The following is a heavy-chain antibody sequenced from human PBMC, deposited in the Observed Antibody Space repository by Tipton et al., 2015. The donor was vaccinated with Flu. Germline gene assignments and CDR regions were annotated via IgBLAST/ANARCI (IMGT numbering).Heavy chain of an antibody. Sequence: SLRLSCAASGFTFSYYTMNWVRQAPGKGLEWVSSISSSNTYIYYADSVKGRFTISRDNAKESLYLQMNSLRADDTAVYYCARELSDYYDSSEGDAFDVWGQGTMVTVPS. D-gene: IGHD3-22*01. J-gene: IGHJ3*01. CDR3: ARELSDYYDSSEGDAFDV. CDR1: GFTFSYYT. CDR2: ISSSNTYI. V-gene: IGHV3-21*01.